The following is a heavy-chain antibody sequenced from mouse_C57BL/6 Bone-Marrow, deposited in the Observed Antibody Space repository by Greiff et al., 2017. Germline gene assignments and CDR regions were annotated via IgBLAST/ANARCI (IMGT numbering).Heavy chain of an antibody. Sequence: VKLQQSGAELAKPGASVKLSCKASGYTFTSYWMHWVKQRPGQGLEWIGYINPSSGSPKYNQKFKDKATLTAAKSSSTAYMQLSSLTYEDSAVYYCARWGLPSFAYWGQGTLVTVSA. D-gene: IGHD2-2*01. CDR1: GYTFTSYW. CDR3: ARWGLPSFAY. V-gene: IGHV1-7*01. CDR2: INPSSGSP. J-gene: IGHJ3*01.